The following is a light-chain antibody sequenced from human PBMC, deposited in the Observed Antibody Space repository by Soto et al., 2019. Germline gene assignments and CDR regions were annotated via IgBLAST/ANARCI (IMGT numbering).Light chain of an antibody. Sequence: QSALTQPASVSGSPGQSITISCTGTRNDVGGYDYVSWYQQHPGRAPKLMIYEVSNRPSGVSNRFSGSKSGYTASLTISGLQAEDEADYYCSSYTSNSHMIFGGGTKLTVL. CDR2: EVS. V-gene: IGLV2-14*01. CDR1: RNDVGGYDY. J-gene: IGLJ2*01. CDR3: SSYTSNSHMI.